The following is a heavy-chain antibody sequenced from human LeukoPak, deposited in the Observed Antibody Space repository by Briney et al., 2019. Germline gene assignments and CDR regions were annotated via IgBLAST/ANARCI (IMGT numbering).Heavy chain of an antibody. CDR2: IYYSGST. D-gene: IGHD3-10*01. Sequence: PSETLSLTCTVSGGSISSYYWSWIRQPPAKGLEWIGYIYYSGSTNYNPSLKSRVTISVDTSKNQFSLKLSSVTAADTAVYSCARDYLGRRRDHWFDPWGQGTLVTVSS. CDR1: GGSISSYY. V-gene: IGHV4-59*01. J-gene: IGHJ5*02. CDR3: ARDYLGRRRDHWFDP.